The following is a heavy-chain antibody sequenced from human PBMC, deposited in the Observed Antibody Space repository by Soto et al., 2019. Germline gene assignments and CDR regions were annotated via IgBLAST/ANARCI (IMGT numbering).Heavy chain of an antibody. J-gene: IGHJ4*02. CDR2: ASYDGSNK. D-gene: IGHD6-19*01. CDR3: AKGVTVIAVAGAPLDY. Sequence: QVQLVESGGGVVQPGRSLRLSCAASGFTFSSYGMHWVRQAPGKGLEWVALASYDGSNKYYADSVKGRFTISRDNSKNTLYLQMNSLRGEDTAVYYCAKGVTVIAVAGAPLDYWGQGTLVTVSS. CDR1: GFTFSSYG. V-gene: IGHV3-30*18.